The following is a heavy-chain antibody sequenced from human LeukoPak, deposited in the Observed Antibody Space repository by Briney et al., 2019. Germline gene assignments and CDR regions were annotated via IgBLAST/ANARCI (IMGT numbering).Heavy chain of an antibody. CDR3: ARTEDFWSGKNWFDP. Sequence: SQTLSLTCTVSGGSISSGGYYWSWIRQHPGKGLEWIGYIYYSGSTYYNPSLKSRVTISVDTSKNQFSLKLSPVTAADTAVYYCARTEDFWSGKNWFDPWGQGTLVTVSS. D-gene: IGHD3-3*01. CDR1: GGSISSGGYY. CDR2: IYYSGST. V-gene: IGHV4-31*03. J-gene: IGHJ5*02.